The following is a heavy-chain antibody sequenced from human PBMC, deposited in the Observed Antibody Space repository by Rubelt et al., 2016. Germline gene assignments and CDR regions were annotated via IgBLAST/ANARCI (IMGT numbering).Heavy chain of an antibody. CDR2: IYYCGSP. CDR1: GGSISSSSYY. V-gene: IGHV4-39*01. D-gene: IGHD3-10*01. Sequence: QLQLQESGPGLVKPSETLSLTCTVSGGSISSSSYYLGWIRQPPGKGLEWIGSIYYCGSPYYNPSLKSRVTLSVDTSKNQLSRRLRSVTAADTAVYYCARNGSPENNWFDPWGQGTLVTVSS. CDR3: ARNGSPENNWFDP. J-gene: IGHJ5*02.